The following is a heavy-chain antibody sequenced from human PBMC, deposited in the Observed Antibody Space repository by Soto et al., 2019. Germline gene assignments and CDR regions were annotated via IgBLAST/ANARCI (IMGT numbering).Heavy chain of an antibody. Sequence: QVQLRESGPGLVKPSQTLSLTCTVSGGSINSGGYYWNWIRQHPGKGLEWVGYMYYSGSTYYNPFLRSRVIISADTSENQFSLKLSSVTAADTAVYFCARGYRPSGYSSSWVFDYWGQGTLVNVSS. CDR3: ARGYRPSGYSSSWVFDY. V-gene: IGHV4-31*03. J-gene: IGHJ4*02. CDR1: GGSINSGGYY. D-gene: IGHD6-13*01. CDR2: MYYSGST.